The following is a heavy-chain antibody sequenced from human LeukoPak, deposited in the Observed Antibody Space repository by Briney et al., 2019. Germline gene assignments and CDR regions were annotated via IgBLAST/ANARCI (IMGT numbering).Heavy chain of an antibody. Sequence: GEPLKISCKGSGYSFTNYWIGWVRQMLGKGLEWMGIIYPGDSDTRYSPSFQGQVTISADKSISTAYLQWSSLKASDTAMYYCARLASNWFDPWGQGTLVTVSS. J-gene: IGHJ5*02. CDR3: ARLASNWFDP. V-gene: IGHV5-51*01. CDR2: IYPGDSDT. CDR1: GYSFTNYW.